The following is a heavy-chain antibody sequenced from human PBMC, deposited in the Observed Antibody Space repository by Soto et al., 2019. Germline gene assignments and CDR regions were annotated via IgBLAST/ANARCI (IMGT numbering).Heavy chain of an antibody. J-gene: IGHJ6*02. CDR2: IYYSGST. D-gene: IGHD6-13*01. CDR3: AREMVAAAGYYYYYGMDV. V-gene: IGHV4-59*01. CDR1: GGSISTYY. Sequence: LSLTCTVSGGSISTYYWSWIRQPPGKGLEWIGYIYYSGSTNYNPSLKSRVTISVGTSKNQFSLNLSSVTAADTAVYYCAREMVAAAGYYYYYGMDVWGQGTTVTVSS.